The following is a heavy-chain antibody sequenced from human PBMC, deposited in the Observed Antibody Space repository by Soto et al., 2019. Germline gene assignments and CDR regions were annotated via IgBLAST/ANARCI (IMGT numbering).Heavy chain of an antibody. Sequence: QVPLVQSGGEVKKPGASVKVSCKASGYIFTTYGISWVRQAPGQGLEWMGWISTNNGNTKYAQKFQGRVTMTTDTSTSTANMDLTSLRSDDTAVYYCTREVVDTRTTGGIDYWGQGTLVTVSS. CDR2: ISTNNGNT. J-gene: IGHJ4*02. CDR3: TREVVDTRTTGGIDY. V-gene: IGHV1-18*01. CDR1: GYIFTTYG. D-gene: IGHD1-1*01.